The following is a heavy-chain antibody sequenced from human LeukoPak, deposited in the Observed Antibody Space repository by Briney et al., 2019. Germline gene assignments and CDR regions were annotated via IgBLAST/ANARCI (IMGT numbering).Heavy chain of an antibody. D-gene: IGHD2-15*01. V-gene: IGHV3-11*01. CDR2: ISSSGSTI. Sequence: GGSLRLSCAASGFIFSDYYMSWIRQARGKGLEGVSYISSSGSTIYYADSVKGRFTISRDNAKNSLYLQMNSLRAEDTAVYYCATYSYYFDYWGQGTLVTVSS. J-gene: IGHJ4*02. CDR1: GFIFSDYY. CDR3: ATYSYYFDY.